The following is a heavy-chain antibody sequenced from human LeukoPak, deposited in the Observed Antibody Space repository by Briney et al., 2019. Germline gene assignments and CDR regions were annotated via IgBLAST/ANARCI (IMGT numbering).Heavy chain of an antibody. CDR1: GFTFSSYA. CDR2: ISDGGGAT. CDR3: AGAFSGWSPKF. J-gene: IGHJ4*02. V-gene: IGHV3-23*01. D-gene: IGHD6-19*01. Sequence: GGSLRLSCAVSGFTFSSYAMTWVRQAPGKGLEWVSGISDGGGATYYADSVKGRFTLSRDNSKNTLYLQMNSLRADDTAVYYCAGAFSGWSPKFWGQGTLVTVSS.